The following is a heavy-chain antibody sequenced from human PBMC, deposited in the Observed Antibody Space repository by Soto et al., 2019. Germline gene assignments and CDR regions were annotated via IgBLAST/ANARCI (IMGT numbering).Heavy chain of an antibody. V-gene: IGHV3-23*01. CDR2: ISGSGIST. D-gene: IGHD6-25*01. CDR1: GFTFSSYA. J-gene: IGHJ6*02. CDR3: AKALQRGFFYYGMDV. Sequence: GGSLRLSCAASGFTFSSYAISWVRHAPGKGLEWVSAISGSGISTFYADSVKGRFTISRDNSNNTLYLQMNSLRADDTAVYYCAKALQRGFFYYGMDVWGQGTTVTVSS.